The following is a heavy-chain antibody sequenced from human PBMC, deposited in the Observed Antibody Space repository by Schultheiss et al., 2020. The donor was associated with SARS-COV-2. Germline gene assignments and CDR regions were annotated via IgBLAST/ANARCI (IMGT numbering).Heavy chain of an antibody. J-gene: IGHJ5*02. V-gene: IGHV3-21*05. CDR3: ARDRRYYGWFDP. Sequence: GGSLRLSCAASGFTFSSYAMHWVRQAPGKGLEWVSYISSSSSYTNYADSVKGRFTISRDNAKNSLYLQMNSLRAEDTAVYYCARDRRYYGWFDPWGQGTLVTVAS. CDR1: GFTFSSYA. D-gene: IGHD2/OR15-2a*01. CDR2: ISSSSSYT.